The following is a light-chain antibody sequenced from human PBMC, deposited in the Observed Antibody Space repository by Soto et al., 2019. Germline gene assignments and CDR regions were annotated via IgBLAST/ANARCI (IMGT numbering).Light chain of an antibody. J-gene: IGKJ3*01. CDR3: PQHYNLSPIT. CDR1: QDISNY. V-gene: IGKV1-33*01. CDR2: DAS. Sequence: DIQMTQSPSSLSASVGDRVTITCLASQDISNYLNWYQQKPGKAPRLLIYDASNLEAGVPSRFRGRGSGTHFTFTISGLQSEDIASYYCPQHYNLSPITFGPGTKVDVK.